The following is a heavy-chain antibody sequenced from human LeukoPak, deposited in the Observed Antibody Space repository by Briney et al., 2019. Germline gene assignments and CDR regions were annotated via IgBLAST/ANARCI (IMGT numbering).Heavy chain of an antibody. CDR2: ISYDGNKK. D-gene: IGHD1-26*01. CDR1: GFTLSNYA. J-gene: IGHJ4*02. CDR3: AKDISGSYSVDY. Sequence: PGRSLRLSCAAPGFTLSNYAMHWARPAPSQGLDLGAFISYDGNKKYYADSVKGRFTLSRDNSKNTLYLQMNSLRAEDTAVYFCAKDISGSYSVDYWGQGTLVTVSS. V-gene: IGHV3-30-3*01.